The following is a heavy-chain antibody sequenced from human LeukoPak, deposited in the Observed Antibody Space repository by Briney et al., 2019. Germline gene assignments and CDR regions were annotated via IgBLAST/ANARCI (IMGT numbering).Heavy chain of an antibody. Sequence: SQTLSLTCAISGDSFSSNSAAWNWLRQSPSRGLEWLGRTYYRSKWYNDYAVSVKSRITINPDTSKNQFSLQLNSVTPEDTAVYYCARDGGEYYYDSSGYYYFDYWGQGTLVTVSS. CDR1: GDSFSSNSAA. CDR2: TYYRSKWYN. D-gene: IGHD3-22*01. CDR3: ARDGGEYYYDSSGYYYFDY. V-gene: IGHV6-1*01. J-gene: IGHJ4*02.